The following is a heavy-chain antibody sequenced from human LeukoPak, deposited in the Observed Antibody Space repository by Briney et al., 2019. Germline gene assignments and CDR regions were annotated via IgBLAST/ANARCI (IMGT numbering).Heavy chain of an antibody. CDR3: ARNFYGPGNYVDY. CDR2: IWYDGTNK. CDR1: GFSFSTYG. V-gene: IGHV3-33*01. D-gene: IGHD3-10*01. J-gene: IGHJ4*02. Sequence: GGSLRLSCAASGFSFSTYGMHWVRQAPGKGLEWVAAIWYDGTNKYYADSVKGLFTICRDNSKNTLYLQMNSLRAEDTAVYYCARNFYGPGNYVDYWGQGTLVTVSS.